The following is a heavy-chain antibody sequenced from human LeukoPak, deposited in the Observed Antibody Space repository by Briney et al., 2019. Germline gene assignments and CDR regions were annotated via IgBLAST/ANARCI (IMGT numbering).Heavy chain of an antibody. Sequence: SETLSLTCSVSGVSISSSYWSWIRQPPGKRLEWIGFIHQNGNTNHNPSLKSRVTMSVDTSKNQFSLQMRSVTAADTAVYYCARGYYDGSGYSNAFDIWGQGTMVAV. CDR2: IHQNGNT. CDR3: ARGYYDGSGYSNAFDI. D-gene: IGHD3-22*01. J-gene: IGHJ3*02. V-gene: IGHV4-59*01. CDR1: GVSISSSY.